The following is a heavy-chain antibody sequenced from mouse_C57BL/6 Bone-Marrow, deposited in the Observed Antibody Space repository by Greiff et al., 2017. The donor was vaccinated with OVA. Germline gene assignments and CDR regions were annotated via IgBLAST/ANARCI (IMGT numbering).Heavy chain of an antibody. V-gene: IGHV5-12*01. Sequence: EVQLVESGGGLVQPGGSLKLSCAASGFTFSDYYMYWVRQTPEKRLEWVAYISNGGGSTYYPDTVKGRIPISRDNAKTTLYLQMSRLKADDTAMYYCAMFYYGNYVGAMDYWGQGTSVTVSS. CDR1: GFTFSDYY. J-gene: IGHJ4*01. CDR2: ISNGGGST. D-gene: IGHD2-1*01. CDR3: AMFYYGNYVGAMDY.